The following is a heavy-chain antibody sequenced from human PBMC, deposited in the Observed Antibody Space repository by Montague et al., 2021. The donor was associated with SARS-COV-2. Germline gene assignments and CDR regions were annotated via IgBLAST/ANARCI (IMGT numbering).Heavy chain of an antibody. CDR1: GVSFSNAHYC. V-gene: IGHV4-39*02. CDR3: ARDMGCYCAAYYFDY. D-gene: IGHD2-15*01. Sequence: SETLSLTCTVSGVSFSNAHYCWSWVRQTPGKGLEWIGNISYNGNSHPNPSLNSRVTISVDTSKSQLSLRLSSVTAADTAVYYCARDMGCYCAAYYFDYWGQGTLVTVSS. J-gene: IGHJ4*02. CDR2: ISYNGNS.